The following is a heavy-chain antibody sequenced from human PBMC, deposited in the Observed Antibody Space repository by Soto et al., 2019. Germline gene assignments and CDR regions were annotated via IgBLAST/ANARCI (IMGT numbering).Heavy chain of an antibody. J-gene: IGHJ5*01. CDR2: ISSSGGST. Sequence: GGSLRLSCAASGFTFSNYAMSWVRQAPGKGLEWVSAISSSGGSTYYADSVKGRFTISRDNSKNTLYLQMNSLRAEDTAVYYYAKFYGGDSAHTYILDSWGQGTLVTGSS. V-gene: IGHV3-23*01. D-gene: IGHD2-21*02. CDR1: GFTFSNYA. CDR3: AKFYGGDSAHTYILDS.